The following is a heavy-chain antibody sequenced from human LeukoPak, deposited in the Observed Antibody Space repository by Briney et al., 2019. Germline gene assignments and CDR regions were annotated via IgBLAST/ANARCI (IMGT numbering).Heavy chain of an antibody. CDR1: GFTLSSSW. J-gene: IGHJ4*02. V-gene: IGHV3-74*01. Sequence: GGSLRLSCAASGFTLSSSWLHWVRQAPGKGLVWVSGINSDGSSSSYADSVKGRFTISRDNAKNTLYLQMNSLRAEDTAVYYCARAYQGFDNWGQGTLVTVSS. D-gene: IGHD2-2*01. CDR2: INSDGSSS. CDR3: ARAYQGFDN.